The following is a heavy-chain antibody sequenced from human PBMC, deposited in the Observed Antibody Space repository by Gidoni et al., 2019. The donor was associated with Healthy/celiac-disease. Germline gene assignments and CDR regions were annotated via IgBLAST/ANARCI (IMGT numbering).Heavy chain of an antibody. J-gene: IGHJ4*02. CDR2: IYYSGGT. V-gene: IGHV4-39*01. D-gene: IGHD6-19*01. Sequence: QLQLQESGPGLVKPSETLSLPCTVSGGSISSSRYYWGWIRQPPGKGLEWIGSIYYSGGTYYNPSLKRRVTISLDTSKNQFSLKLSSVTAADTAVYYCARVAVAGTGVDYWGQGTLVTVSS. CDR3: ARVAVAGTGVDY. CDR1: GGSISSSRYY.